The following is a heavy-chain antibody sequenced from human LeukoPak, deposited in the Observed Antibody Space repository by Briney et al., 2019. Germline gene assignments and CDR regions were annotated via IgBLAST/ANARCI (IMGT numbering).Heavy chain of an antibody. Sequence: GGSLRLSCAVSGFTFSNFWMSWVRQAPGRGLEWVANIHPEGNEKYHVESVEGRFTISRDNTKNLLFLQMNALRVEDTAVYYCARGDDFSGYHWGQGTLVTVSS. V-gene: IGHV3-7*04. D-gene: IGHD1-1*01. CDR1: GFTFSNFW. CDR2: IHPEGNEK. CDR3: ARGDDFSGYH. J-gene: IGHJ5*02.